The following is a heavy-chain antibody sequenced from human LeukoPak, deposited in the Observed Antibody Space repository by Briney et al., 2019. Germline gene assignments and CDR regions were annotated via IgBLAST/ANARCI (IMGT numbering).Heavy chain of an antibody. CDR3: ARAYICRGDCYGAFDF. D-gene: IGHD2-21*02. CDR2: TNWNGGST. Sequence: GGSLRLSCAASGFTFDDYGMSWVRQAPGKGLEWVSGTNWNGGSTGYADSVKGRFTISRDNAKNSLYLQMNSLRAEDTALYYCARAYICRGDCYGAFDFWGQGTMVTVSS. CDR1: GFTFDDYG. V-gene: IGHV3-20*04. J-gene: IGHJ3*01.